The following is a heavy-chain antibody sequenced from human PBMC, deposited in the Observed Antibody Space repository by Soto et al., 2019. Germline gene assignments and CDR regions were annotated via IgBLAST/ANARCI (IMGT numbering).Heavy chain of an antibody. J-gene: IGHJ6*02. Sequence: GASVKVSCKASGYTFTSYAMNWVRQAPGQGLEWMGWINTNTGDPTYAQGFTGRFVFSLDTSVSTAYLQICSLKAEDTAVYYCAREAAFDFWSGYLGAPYYYYYYGMDVWGQGTTVTSP. D-gene: IGHD3-3*01. CDR2: INTNTGDP. CDR1: GYTFTSYA. V-gene: IGHV7-4-1*01. CDR3: AREAAFDFWSGYLGAPYYYYYYGMDV.